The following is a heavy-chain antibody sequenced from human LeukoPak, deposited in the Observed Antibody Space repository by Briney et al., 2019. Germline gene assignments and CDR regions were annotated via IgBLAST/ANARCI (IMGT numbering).Heavy chain of an antibody. CDR1: GGTFSSYA. CDR2: IIPIFGTA. Sequence: SVKVSCKASGGTFSSYAISGVRQAPGQGLEWMGGIIPIFGTANYAQKFQGRVTITADESTSTAYMELSRLRSEDTAVYYCARAEMSLPAADNWGQGTLVTVSS. D-gene: IGHD2-2*01. V-gene: IGHV1-69*13. CDR3: ARAEMSLPAADN. J-gene: IGHJ4*02.